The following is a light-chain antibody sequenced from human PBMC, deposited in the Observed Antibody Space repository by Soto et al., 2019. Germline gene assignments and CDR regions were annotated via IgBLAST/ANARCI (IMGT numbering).Light chain of an antibody. V-gene: IGLV1-40*01. J-gene: IGLJ1*01. CDR2: GNT. CDR3: QSFDSRRFYV. CDR1: SSNIGTGYD. Sequence: QSVLTQPPSVSGAPGQRVTISCTGNSSNIGTGYDVHWYQQLPGTAPKLLIYGNTNRPSGVPDRFSGSKSGTSASLAITGLQSDDEADYYCQSFDSRRFYVFGTGTKVTVL.